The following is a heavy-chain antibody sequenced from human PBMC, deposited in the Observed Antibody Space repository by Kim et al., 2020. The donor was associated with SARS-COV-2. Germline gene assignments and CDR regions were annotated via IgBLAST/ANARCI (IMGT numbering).Heavy chain of an antibody. J-gene: IGHJ2*01. D-gene: IGHD3-10*01. CDR1: GGSISSYY. Sequence: SETLSLTCTVSGGSISSYYWSWIRQPAGKGLEWIGRIYTSGSTNYDPSLKSRVTMSVDTSKNQFSLRLSSVTAADTAVYYCAREQERWTRGDFDLWGRGTLVTVSS. V-gene: IGHV4-4*07. CDR2: IYTSGST. CDR3: AREQERWTRGDFDL.